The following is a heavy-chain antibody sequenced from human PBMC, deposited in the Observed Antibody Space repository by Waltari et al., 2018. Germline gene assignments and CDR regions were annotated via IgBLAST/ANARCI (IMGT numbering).Heavy chain of an antibody. V-gene: IGHV4-39*01. D-gene: IGHD2-8*02. Sequence: QLQLQESGPGLVKPSETLSLTCTVSGGSISSYNYFWGWIRQPPGKGLEWIGNIFHSGGPYYNPSLKSRVTISVDTSKNQFSLKLSSVTAADTAVYYCATGGRPDYWGQGTLVTVSS. CDR2: IFHSGGP. CDR1: GGSISSYNYF. CDR3: ATGGRPDY. J-gene: IGHJ4*02.